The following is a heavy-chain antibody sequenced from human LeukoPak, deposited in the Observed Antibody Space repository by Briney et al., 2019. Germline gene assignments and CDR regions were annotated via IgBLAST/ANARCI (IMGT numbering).Heavy chain of an antibody. Sequence: GGSLTLSCVGSGFALGDFFMTWIRQAPGKSLEWVSYLNTAGDTPDYADALRGRFTMSRDDAMNSVLLKMKHLRVDDTAIYFCARVRYILLTGVQYMDVWGRGTTVIVSS. J-gene: IGHJ6*03. CDR1: GFALGDFF. CDR3: ARVRYILLTGVQYMDV. V-gene: IGHV3-11*01. D-gene: IGHD3-9*01. CDR2: LNTAGDTP.